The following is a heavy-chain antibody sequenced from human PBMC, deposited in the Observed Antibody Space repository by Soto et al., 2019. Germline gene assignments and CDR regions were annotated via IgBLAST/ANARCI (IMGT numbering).Heavy chain of an antibody. Sequence: QVQLVESGGGLVKPGGSLRLSCAASGFTFSDYYMSWIRQAPGKGLEWVSYSSSSGSTIYYADSVKGRFTISRDNAKNSLYLQMNSLRAEDTAVYYCARALRFLEWFPPEDYMDVWGKGTTVTVSS. CDR2: SSSSGSTI. CDR1: GFTFSDYY. D-gene: IGHD3-3*01. V-gene: IGHV3-11*01. CDR3: ARALRFLEWFPPEDYMDV. J-gene: IGHJ6*03.